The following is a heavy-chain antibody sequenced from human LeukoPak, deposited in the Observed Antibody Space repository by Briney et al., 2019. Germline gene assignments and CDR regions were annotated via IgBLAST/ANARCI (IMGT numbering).Heavy chain of an antibody. D-gene: IGHD6-13*01. CDR3: AKTRPLDSSSWSHGDY. Sequence: GGSLSLSCAASGFTFSGYAMSWVRQAAEQGLEWVSAISGSGASTYYGDSVKGRFTISRDNSKNTLYLQMNSLRAEDTAVYYCAKTRPLDSSSWSHGDYWGQGTLVTVSS. CDR1: GFTFSGYA. V-gene: IGHV3-23*01. CDR2: ISGSGAST. J-gene: IGHJ4*02.